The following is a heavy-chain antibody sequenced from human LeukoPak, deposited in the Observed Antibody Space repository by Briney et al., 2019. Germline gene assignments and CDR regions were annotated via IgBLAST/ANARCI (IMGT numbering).Heavy chain of an antibody. J-gene: IGHJ4*02. V-gene: IGHV3-33*01. Sequence: GGSLRLSCAASGFTFSTYGIHWVRQAPGKGLEWVAVIWNDGSNKYYADSVKGRFTISRDNSKNTLYLQMNSLRAEDTAVYYCARASILTGYYNFDYWGQGTLVTVSS. D-gene: IGHD3-9*01. CDR3: ARASILTGYYNFDY. CDR2: IWNDGSNK. CDR1: GFTFSTYG.